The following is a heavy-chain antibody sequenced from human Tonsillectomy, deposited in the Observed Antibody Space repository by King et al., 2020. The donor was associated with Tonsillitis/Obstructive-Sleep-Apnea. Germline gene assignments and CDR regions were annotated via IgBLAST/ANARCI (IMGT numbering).Heavy chain of an antibody. Sequence: QITLKESGPVLVKPTETLTLTCTVSGFSLSNARMGVSWIRQPPGKALEWLAHIFSNDEKSYSTSLKSRLTISKDTSRSQVVLTMTNMDPVDTATYYCARASYCSITRCPFDYWGQGALVTVSS. V-gene: IGHV2-26*01. CDR2: IFSNDEK. CDR1: GFSLSNARMG. J-gene: IGHJ4*02. CDR3: ARASYCSITRCPFDY. D-gene: IGHD2-2*01.